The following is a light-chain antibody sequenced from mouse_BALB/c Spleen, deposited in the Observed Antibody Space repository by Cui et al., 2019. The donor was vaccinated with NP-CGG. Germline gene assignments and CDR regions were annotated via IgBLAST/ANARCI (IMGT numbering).Light chain of an antibody. J-gene: IGLJ1*01. CDR3: ALWYSNHWV. V-gene: IGLV1*01. CDR2: GTN. Sequence: QAVVTQESALTTSPGQTVTLTSRSSTGAVTTSNYANWVQEKPDHLFTGLIGGTNNRPPGVPARFSGSLIGDKAARTITGAQTEDEAIYFCALWYSNHWVFGGGTKLTVL. CDR1: TGAVTTSNY.